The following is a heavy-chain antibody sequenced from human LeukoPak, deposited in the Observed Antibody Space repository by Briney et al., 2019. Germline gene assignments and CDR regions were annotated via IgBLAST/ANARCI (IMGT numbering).Heavy chain of an antibody. J-gene: IGHJ4*02. Sequence: GRSLRLSCTASGFTFGDYAMSWFRQAPGKGLEWVSSISSSSSYIYYADSVKGRFTISRDNAKNSLYLQMNSLRAEDTAVYYCARVPYGDYFYYFDYWGQGTLVTVSS. CDR1: GFTFGDYA. CDR3: ARVPYGDYFYYFDY. D-gene: IGHD4-17*01. V-gene: IGHV3-21*01. CDR2: ISSSSSYI.